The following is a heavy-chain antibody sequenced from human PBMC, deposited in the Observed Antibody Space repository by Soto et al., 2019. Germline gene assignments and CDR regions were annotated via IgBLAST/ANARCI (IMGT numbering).Heavy chain of an antibody. Sequence: ASETLSLTCAVYGGSFSGYYWSWVLQPPGKGLEWIGEINHSGSTNYNPSLQSRVTISVDTSKNQFSLKLSSVTAADTAVYYCVRAEGVNRFITMVRGVIKLWGQGTLVTVSS. CDR3: VRAEGVNRFITMVRGVIKL. CDR1: GGSFSGYY. D-gene: IGHD3-10*01. V-gene: IGHV4-34*01. CDR2: INHSGST. J-gene: IGHJ4*02.